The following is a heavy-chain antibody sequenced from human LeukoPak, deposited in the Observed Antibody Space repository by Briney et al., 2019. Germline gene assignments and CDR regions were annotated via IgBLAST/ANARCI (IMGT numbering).Heavy chain of an antibody. Sequence: ASVKVSCKASGYTFTSYYTHWVRQAPGQGLEWMGIINPSGGSTSYAQKFQGRVTITADESTGTAYMELSSLRSEDTAVYYCARVVTPRYCSTPSCYWKGWFDPWGQGTLVTVSS. CDR1: GYTFTSYY. J-gene: IGHJ5*02. CDR2: INPSGGST. V-gene: IGHV1-46*01. D-gene: IGHD2-2*01. CDR3: ARVVTPRYCSTPSCYWKGWFDP.